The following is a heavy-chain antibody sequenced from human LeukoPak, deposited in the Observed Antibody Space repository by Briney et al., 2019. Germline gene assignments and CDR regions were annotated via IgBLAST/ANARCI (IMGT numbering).Heavy chain of an antibody. CDR3: AKSGGGDILTGYNYFDF. CDR1: GFAFGDYA. J-gene: IGHJ4*02. CDR2: INWNRGSI. D-gene: IGHD3-9*01. V-gene: IGHV3-9*01. Sequence: CRSLRLSCAASGFAFGDYAMHWVRQPPGKGLEWVAGINWNRGSIAYADPVKGRFTISRDNAKNSLYLQMNSLRVEDTALYYCAKSGGGDILTGYNYFDFWGQGTLVTVSS.